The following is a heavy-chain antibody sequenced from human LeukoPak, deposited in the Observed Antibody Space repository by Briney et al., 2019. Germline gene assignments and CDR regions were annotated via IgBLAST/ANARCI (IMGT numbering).Heavy chain of an antibody. D-gene: IGHD2-2*01. J-gene: IGHJ4*02. Sequence: GRSLRLSCTASGFTFGDYAVSWVRQAPGKGLEWVGFIRSKAYGGTTEYAASVKGRITISRDDSKSIAYLQMNSLKTEDTAVYYCTRDLQPVVPAADYYFDYWGQGTLVTVSS. CDR2: IRSKAYGGTT. CDR3: TRDLQPVVPAADYYFDY. CDR1: GFTFGDYA. V-gene: IGHV3-49*04.